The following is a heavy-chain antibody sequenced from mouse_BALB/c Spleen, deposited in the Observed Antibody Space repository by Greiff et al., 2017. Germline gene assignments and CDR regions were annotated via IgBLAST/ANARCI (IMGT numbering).Heavy chain of an antibody. CDR1: GYAFSSYW. CDR3: ARSGRGYYAMDY. Sequence: VMLVESGAELVRPGSSVKISCKASGYAFSSYWMNWVKQRPGQGLEWIGQIYPGDGDTNYNGKFKGKATLTADKSSSTAYMQLSSLTSEDSAVYFCARSGRGYYAMDYWGQGTSVTVSS. CDR2: IYPGDGDT. J-gene: IGHJ4*01. V-gene: IGHV1-80*01.